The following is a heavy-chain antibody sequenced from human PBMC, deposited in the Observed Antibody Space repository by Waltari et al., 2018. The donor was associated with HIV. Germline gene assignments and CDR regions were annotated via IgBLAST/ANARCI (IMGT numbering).Heavy chain of an antibody. Sequence: VQLMEFGGGLVKPGGSLRLSCAASGLTFKTTWMIWVRQAPGKGLEWIGRIKGEVDGRTVDYGVPVKGRFTISRDDSINTVYLQMNSLEAEDTAVYYCTTWQGGSYWGQGTLVTVSP. CDR3: TTWQGGSY. CDR2: IKGEVDGRTV. V-gene: IGHV3-15*01. CDR1: GLTFKTTW. J-gene: IGHJ4*02.